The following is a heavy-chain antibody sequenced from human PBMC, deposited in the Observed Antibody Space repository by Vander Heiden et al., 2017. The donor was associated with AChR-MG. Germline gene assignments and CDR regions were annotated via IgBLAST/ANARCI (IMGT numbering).Heavy chain of an antibody. CDR3: ARGDYGARYGY. D-gene: IGHD4-17*01. CDR1: DESFSDNF. Sequence: VPPQPWGGGPVKPSGNLSLTCAVYDESFSDNFWSWIRQPPGKGLEWIGEISHTGSTNYNPSLKSRVTISLDTSNNRFSLKLSSVTAADTAVYYCARGDYGARYGYWGQGTLVSVSS. V-gene: IGHV4-34*01. J-gene: IGHJ4*02. CDR2: ISHTGST.